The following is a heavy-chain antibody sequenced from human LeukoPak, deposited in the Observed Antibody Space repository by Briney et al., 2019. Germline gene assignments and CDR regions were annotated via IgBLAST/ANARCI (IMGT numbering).Heavy chain of an antibody. CDR3: TTYFDTTGYFEEAYDT. Sequence: GGSLRLSCAPSGFPFIRYSMNWVRQAPGKGLEWVAYISTDSRTIYSGDSVKGRFSISRNNDKRLLYLQMENLRVQDTAVYYCTTYFDTTGYFEEAYDTWGQGTLVTVSA. J-gene: IGHJ4*03. CDR2: ISTDSRTI. CDR1: GFPFIRYS. D-gene: IGHD3-22*01. V-gene: IGHV3-48*01.